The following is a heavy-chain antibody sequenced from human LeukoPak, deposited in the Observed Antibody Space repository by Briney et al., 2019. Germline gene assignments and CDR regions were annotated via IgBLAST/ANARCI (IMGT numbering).Heavy chain of an antibody. J-gene: IGHJ6*03. CDR3: TSVEDVGGDYYFMDV. CDR1: GFTFEDYA. Sequence: GGSLRLSCTTSGFTFEDYAMNWVRQAPGKGLEWVGFIRSKVYGGTTEYAASVKGRFSISRDDSTSIAYLQMNSLKAEDTAIYYCTSVEDVGGDYYFMDVWGTGTTVTVSS. V-gene: IGHV3-49*04. CDR2: IRSKVYGGTT. D-gene: IGHD3-10*01.